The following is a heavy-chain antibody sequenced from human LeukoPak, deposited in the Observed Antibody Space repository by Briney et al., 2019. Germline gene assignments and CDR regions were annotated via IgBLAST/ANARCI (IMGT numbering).Heavy chain of an antibody. CDR2: IWYDGSNK. CDR1: GFTFSSYG. J-gene: IGHJ4*02. V-gene: IGHV3-33*01. CDR3: AREHYYDSSAYGFDY. Sequence: GGSLRLSCAASGFTFSSYGMHWVRQAPGKGLEWVAVIWYDGSNKYYADSVKGRFTISRDNSKNTLYLQMNSLRAEDTAVYYCAREHYYDSSAYGFDYWGQGTLVTVSS. D-gene: IGHD3-22*01.